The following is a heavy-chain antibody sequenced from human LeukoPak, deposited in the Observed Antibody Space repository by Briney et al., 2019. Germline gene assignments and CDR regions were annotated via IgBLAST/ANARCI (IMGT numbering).Heavy chain of an antibody. CDR3: AHISSSWPDY. J-gene: IGHJ4*02. V-gene: IGHV3-23*01. CDR2: ISGSGGSA. D-gene: IGHD6-13*01. CDR1: GFTFSGCA. Sequence: PGGSLRLSCAASGFTFSGCAMSWVRQAPGKGLEWVSTISGSGGSAYYADSVKGRFTISRDNSKNTLYLQMNSLRAEDTAVYYCAHISSSWPDYWGQGTLVTVSS.